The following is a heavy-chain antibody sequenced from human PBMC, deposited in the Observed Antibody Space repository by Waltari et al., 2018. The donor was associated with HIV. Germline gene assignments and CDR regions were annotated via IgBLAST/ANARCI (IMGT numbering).Heavy chain of an antibody. CDR2: STSSGYTI. Sequence: EVQLVESGGGLVQPGGSLRLSCVASGFTFSSYNMNWVRQAPGTGLEGLSYSTSSGYTIYYADSVEGRFTVSRDNAKNSLYLQMNSLRAEDTAVYYCARTTHGIDFWGQGTLVTVSS. V-gene: IGHV3-48*04. CDR1: GFTFSSYN. D-gene: IGHD1-1*01. CDR3: ARTTHGIDF. J-gene: IGHJ4*02.